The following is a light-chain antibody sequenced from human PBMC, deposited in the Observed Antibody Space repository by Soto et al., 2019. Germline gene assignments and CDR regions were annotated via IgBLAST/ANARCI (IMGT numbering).Light chain of an antibody. V-gene: IGKV1-5*01. Sequence: DSQMTQSPSTLSASVGDRVTITCRASQSISSWLAWYQQKPGKAPKLLIYDASSLESGVPSRFSGSGSGTEFTLTISSLQPDDFETYYCQQYNSYPYTFGQGTKLEIK. CDR2: DAS. J-gene: IGKJ2*01. CDR3: QQYNSYPYT. CDR1: QSISSW.